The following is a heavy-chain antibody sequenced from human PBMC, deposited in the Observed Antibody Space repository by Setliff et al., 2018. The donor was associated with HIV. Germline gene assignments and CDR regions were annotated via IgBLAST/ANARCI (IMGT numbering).Heavy chain of an antibody. Sequence: PSETLSLTCAVSGYSISSGYYWGWIRQPPGKGLEWIGSIYHSGSTYYNPSLKSRVTISVDTSKNQFSLKLSSVTAADTAVYYCARHPDTAMVTYWGQGTLVTV. D-gene: IGHD5-18*01. V-gene: IGHV4-38-2*01. J-gene: IGHJ4*02. CDR3: ARHPDTAMVTY. CDR2: IYHSGST. CDR1: GYSISSGYY.